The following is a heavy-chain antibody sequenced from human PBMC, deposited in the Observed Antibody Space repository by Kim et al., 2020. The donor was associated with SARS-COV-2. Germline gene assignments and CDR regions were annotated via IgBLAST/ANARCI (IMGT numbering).Heavy chain of an antibody. CDR3: AREVSWSDWLEGGYYGMDV. J-gene: IGHJ6*02. V-gene: IGHV4-59*01. Sequence: SETLSLTCTVSGGSISSYYWSWIRQPPGKGLEWIGYIYYSGSTNYNPSLKSRVTISVDTSKNQFSLKLSSVTAADTAVYYCAREVSWSDWLEGGYYGMDVWGQGTTVTVSS. D-gene: IGHD3-9*01. CDR1: GGSISSYY. CDR2: IYYSGST.